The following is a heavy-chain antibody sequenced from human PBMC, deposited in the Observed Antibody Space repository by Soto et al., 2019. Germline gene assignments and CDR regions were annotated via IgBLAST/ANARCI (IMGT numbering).Heavy chain of an antibody. CDR2: ITSTSNNI. D-gene: IGHD6-6*01. J-gene: IGHJ4*02. CDR3: VSPFLKDRRPY. Sequence: EVQLVESGGGLVHPGGSLRLSCAASGFIFSDYGMNWARQAPGRGREWLSHITSTSNNIYYADSVKGRFTISRDNAKNSLYLQMNSLRAEDTAVYYCVSPFLKDRRPYWGQGTLVTVSS. V-gene: IGHV3-48*01. CDR1: GFIFSDYG.